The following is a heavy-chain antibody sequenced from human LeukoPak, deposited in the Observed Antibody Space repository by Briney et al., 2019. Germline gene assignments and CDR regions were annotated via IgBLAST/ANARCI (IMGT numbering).Heavy chain of an antibody. V-gene: IGHV4-59*01. Sequence: PSETLSLTCTVSGGSISSYYWSWIRQPPGKGLEWIGYIYYSGSTNYNPSLKSRVTISVDTSKSQSSLKLSSVTAADTAVYYCASHDYGGNSVDYWGQGTLVTVSS. J-gene: IGHJ4*02. CDR3: ASHDYGGNSVDY. CDR1: GGSISSYY. CDR2: IYYSGST. D-gene: IGHD4-17*01.